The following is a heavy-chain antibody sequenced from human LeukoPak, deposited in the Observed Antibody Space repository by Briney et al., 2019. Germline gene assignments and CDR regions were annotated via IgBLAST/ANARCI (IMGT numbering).Heavy chain of an antibody. V-gene: IGHV1-18*01. CDR1: GGTFSSYA. CDR2: ISAYNGNT. J-gene: IGHJ4*02. CDR3: ARGSPPKYYYDSSGNIDYFDY. D-gene: IGHD3-22*01. Sequence: ASVKVSCKASGGTFSSYAINLVRQAPGQGLEWMGWISAYNGNTNYAQKLQGRVTMTTDTSTSTAYMELRSLRSDDTAVYYCARGSPPKYYYDSSGNIDYFDYWGQGTLVTVSS.